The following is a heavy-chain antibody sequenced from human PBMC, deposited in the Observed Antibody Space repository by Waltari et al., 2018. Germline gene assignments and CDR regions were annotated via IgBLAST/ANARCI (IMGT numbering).Heavy chain of an antibody. CDR3: ARARGDRSKYVAPSAFDI. CDR1: GGSISSYY. Sequence: QVQLQESGPGLVKPSETLSLTCTVSGGSISSYYWSWIRQPPGKGLEWIGYIYYSGSTNYNPSLKSRGTRSVDTSKNQFSLKLSSVTAADTAVYYCARARGDRSKYVAPSAFDIWGQGTMVTVSS. D-gene: IGHD3-16*01. J-gene: IGHJ3*02. V-gene: IGHV4-59*01. CDR2: IYYSGST.